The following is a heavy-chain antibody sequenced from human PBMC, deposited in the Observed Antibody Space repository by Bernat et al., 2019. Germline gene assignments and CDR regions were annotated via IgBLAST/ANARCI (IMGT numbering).Heavy chain of an antibody. CDR1: GFTFSSYE. V-gene: IGHV3-48*03. Sequence: EVQLVESGGGLVQPGGSLRLSCAASGFTFSSYEMNWVRQAPGKGLEWVSYISSSGSTIYYADSVKGRFTISRDNAKNSLYLQINSLRAEDTAVYYCASMGGYDSADAFDIWGQGTMVTVSS. CDR2: ISSSGSTI. J-gene: IGHJ3*02. CDR3: ASMGGYDSADAFDI. D-gene: IGHD5-12*01.